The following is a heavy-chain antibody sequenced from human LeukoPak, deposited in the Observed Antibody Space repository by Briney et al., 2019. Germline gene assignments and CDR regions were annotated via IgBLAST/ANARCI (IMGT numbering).Heavy chain of an antibody. D-gene: IGHD3-16*01. V-gene: IGHV4-34*01. CDR3: ARDWGFSAPPYYLDY. Sequence: SETLSLTCAVYGGSFSGYYWSWIRQPPGKGLEWIGEINHSGSTNYNAALKRRGTISVETSKNQFSLKLSSVTAADTAVYYCARDWGFSAPPYYLDYWGQGTLVTVSS. J-gene: IGHJ4*02. CDR1: GGSFSGYY. CDR2: INHSGST.